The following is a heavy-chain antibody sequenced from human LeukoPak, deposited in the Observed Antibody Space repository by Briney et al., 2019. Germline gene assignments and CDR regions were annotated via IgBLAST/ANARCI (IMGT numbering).Heavy chain of an antibody. CDR1: GFTFSSYS. CDR3: ARETLILGQPPTYPDY. Sequence: PGGSLRLSCAASGFTFSSYSMNCVRQAPGKGLEWVSSISSSSSYIYYADSVKGRFTISRDNAKNSLYLQMNSMSAEDTAVYSCARETLILGQPPTYPDYWGQGTLVTVSS. D-gene: IGHD3/OR15-3a*01. V-gene: IGHV3-21*01. CDR2: ISSSSSYI. J-gene: IGHJ4*02.